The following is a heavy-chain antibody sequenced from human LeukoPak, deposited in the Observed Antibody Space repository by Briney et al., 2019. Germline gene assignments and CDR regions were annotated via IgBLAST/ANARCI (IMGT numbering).Heavy chain of an antibody. J-gene: IGHJ4*02. CDR2: IGGSGGST. Sequence: GGSLRLSCAASGFTFSNYAMSWVRQAPGEGLEWVSTIGGSGGSTYYADSVKGRFTISRDNSKNTLYLQMNSLRAEDSAVYYCAKESYSTPFDYWGQGTLVTVSS. CDR1: GFTFSNYA. CDR3: AKESYSTPFDY. V-gene: IGHV3-23*01. D-gene: IGHD6-13*01.